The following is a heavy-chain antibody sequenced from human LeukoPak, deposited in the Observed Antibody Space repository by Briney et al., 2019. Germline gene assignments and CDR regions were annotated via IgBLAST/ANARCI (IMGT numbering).Heavy chain of an antibody. CDR2: ISWNSGSI. V-gene: IGHV3-9*01. D-gene: IGHD3-3*01. J-gene: IGHJ3*02. CDR1: GFTFDDYA. Sequence: PGGSLRLSCAASGFTFDDYAMHWVRQAPGKGLEWVSGISWNSGSIGYADSVKGRFTISRDNAKNSLYLQMNSLRAEDTALYYCAKSGGRDVEWLYDIWGQGTMVTVSS. CDR3: AKSGGRDVEWLYDI.